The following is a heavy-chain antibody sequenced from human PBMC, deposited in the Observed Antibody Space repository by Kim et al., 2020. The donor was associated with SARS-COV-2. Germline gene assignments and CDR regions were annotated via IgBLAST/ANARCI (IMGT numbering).Heavy chain of an antibody. Sequence: QKCEGRVTITADESTSTAYMELSSLGSEDTAVYYCASEPRRDGYNYGMDVWGQGTTVTVSS. J-gene: IGHJ6*02. V-gene: IGHV1-69*01. CDR3: ASEPRRDGYNYGMDV.